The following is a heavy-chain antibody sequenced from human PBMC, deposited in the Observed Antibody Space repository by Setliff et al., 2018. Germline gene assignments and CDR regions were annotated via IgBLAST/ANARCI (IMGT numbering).Heavy chain of an antibody. CDR1: GFAFSSFA. J-gene: IGHJ6*03. D-gene: IGHD2-21*02. CDR2: ISGAGGNM. CDR3: VKGSDPYYFYYMDV. Sequence: GGSLRLSCAASGFAFSSFAMTWVRQAPGKRLDWVSTISGAGGNMYYADSVQGRFVISRDNSMNTLYLQMNRLSAEDTAVFYCVKGSDPYYFYYMDVCGKGTTVTVSS. V-gene: IGHV3-23*01.